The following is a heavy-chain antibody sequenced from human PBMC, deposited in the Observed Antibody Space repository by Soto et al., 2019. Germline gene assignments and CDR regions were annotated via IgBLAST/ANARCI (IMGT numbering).Heavy chain of an antibody. CDR3: AIQYSYGHY. V-gene: IGHV3-74*01. CDR2: INSDESST. J-gene: IGHJ4*02. D-gene: IGHD5-18*01. Sequence: GGSLRLSCAASGFTFSSYWMHWVRQAPGKGLVWVSRINSDESSTSYADSVKGRFTISRDNAKNTLYLQMNSLRASDTAMYYCAIQYSYGHYWGQGTLVTVSS. CDR1: GFTFSSYW.